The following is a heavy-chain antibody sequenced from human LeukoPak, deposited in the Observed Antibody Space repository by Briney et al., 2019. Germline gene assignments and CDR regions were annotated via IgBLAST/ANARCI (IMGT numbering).Heavy chain of an antibody. CDR3: ASGGGYCSSTSCHSFDY. CDR2: IIPIFGTA. D-gene: IGHD2-2*01. CDR1: GGTFSSYA. Sequence: ASVKVSCKASGGTFSSYAISWVRQAPGQGLEWMGGIIPIFGTANYAQKFQGRVTITTDESTSTAYMELSSRRSEDTAVYYCASGGGYCSSTSCHSFDYWGQGTLVTVSS. J-gene: IGHJ4*02. V-gene: IGHV1-69*05.